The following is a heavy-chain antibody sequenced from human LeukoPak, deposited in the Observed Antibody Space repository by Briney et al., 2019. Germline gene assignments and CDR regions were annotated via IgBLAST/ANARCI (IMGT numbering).Heavy chain of an antibody. CDR3: ARDDY. V-gene: IGHV3-30*02. Sequence: GGSLRLSCAASGFTFSSYGMHWVRQAPGKGLDWVAFIHHDGSNKYYADSVKGRFTISRDNSKNTLYLQMNSLRAEDTAVYYCARDDYWGQGTLVTVSS. J-gene: IGHJ4*02. CDR1: GFTFSSYG. CDR2: IHHDGSNK.